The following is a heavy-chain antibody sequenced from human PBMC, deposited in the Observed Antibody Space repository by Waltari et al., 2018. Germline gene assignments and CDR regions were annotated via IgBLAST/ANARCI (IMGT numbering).Heavy chain of an antibody. V-gene: IGHV4-39*01. Sequence: QLQLQESGPGLVKPSETLSLTCTVSGGSISSSSYYWGWIRQPPGKGLEWIGRIYYSGSTYYNPSLKSRVTISVDTSKTQFSLKLSSVTAADTAVYYCARLSWEYSYGKIHYYYGMDVWGQGTTVTVSS. J-gene: IGHJ6*02. D-gene: IGHD5-18*01. CDR2: IYYSGST. CDR1: GGSISSSSYY. CDR3: ARLSWEYSYGKIHYYYGMDV.